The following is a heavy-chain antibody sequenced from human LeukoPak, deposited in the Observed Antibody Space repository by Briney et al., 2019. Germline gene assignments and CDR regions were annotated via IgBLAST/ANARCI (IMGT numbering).Heavy chain of an antibody. CDR1: GGSISSYY. Sequence: SETLSLTCTVSGGSISSYYWSWIRQPPGKGLEWIGYIYYSGSTNYNPSLKSRVTISVDTSKNQFSLKLSSVTAADTAVYYCARSVLRFFDWLLPIFDYWGQGTLVTVSS. J-gene: IGHJ4*02. CDR3: ARSVLRFFDWLLPIFDY. D-gene: IGHD3-9*01. V-gene: IGHV4-59*08. CDR2: IYYSGST.